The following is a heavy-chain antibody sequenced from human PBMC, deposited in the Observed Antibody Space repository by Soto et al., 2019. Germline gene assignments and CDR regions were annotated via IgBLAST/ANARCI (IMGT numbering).Heavy chain of an antibody. Sequence: EVQLVESGGGLVQPGGSLRLSCTASGFTFSDSWMTWVRQAPGKGLEWVARIKPDESEKKYADSVKGRFSISRDNAKNSMYLQMNTLGADDTAVYYCAKDRQDYSETPYGMDVWGQGTTVTVSS. D-gene: IGHD4-4*01. CDR2: IKPDESEK. V-gene: IGHV3-7*03. J-gene: IGHJ6*02. CDR3: AKDRQDYSETPYGMDV. CDR1: GFTFSDSW.